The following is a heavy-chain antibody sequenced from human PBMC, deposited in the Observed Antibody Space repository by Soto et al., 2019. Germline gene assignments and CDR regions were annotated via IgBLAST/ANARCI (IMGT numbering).Heavy chain of an antibody. J-gene: IGHJ4*02. Sequence: EVHLEESGGGLVQPGGSLRLSCETSGFTFSSRWMTWVLQVPGKGLEWVANIKQDENGKDYVDSVKGRFTISRDNAKNSLYLQMNSLRAEDTAVYYCATHDGPAAAGLVLDFWGQGTLVTVSS. CDR2: IKQDENGK. CDR1: GFTFSSRW. D-gene: IGHD6-13*01. CDR3: ATHDGPAAAGLVLDF. V-gene: IGHV3-7*02.